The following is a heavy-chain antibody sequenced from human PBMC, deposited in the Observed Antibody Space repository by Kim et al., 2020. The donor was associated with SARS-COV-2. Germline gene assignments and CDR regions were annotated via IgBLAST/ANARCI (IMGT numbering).Heavy chain of an antibody. CDR1: GYNFAGYV. D-gene: IGHD6-19*01. V-gene: IGHV1-18*01. Sequence: ASVKVSCKASGYNFAGYVITWVRQNRRQEIEWLGWTSGANGDTDFAPTLQDRVSMTTDRFTNTVYMELRGLTPDDTAVYYCARGLVSGFTYFYYMDVWGKGTPVTVSS. J-gene: IGHJ6*03. CDR3: ARGLVSGFTYFYYMDV. CDR2: TSGANGDT.